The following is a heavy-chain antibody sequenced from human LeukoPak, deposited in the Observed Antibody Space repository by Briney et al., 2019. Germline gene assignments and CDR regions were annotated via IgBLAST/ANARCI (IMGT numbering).Heavy chain of an antibody. CDR3: ARDSKGYSGYDLGGGLDY. CDR2: ISSSGSTI. V-gene: IGHV3-48*03. J-gene: IGHJ4*02. D-gene: IGHD5-12*01. CDR1: GFTFSSYA. Sequence: GGSLRLSCTASGFTFSSYAMSWVRQAPGKGLEWVSAISSSGSTIYYADSVKGRFTSSRDNAKTSLYLEMNSLRAEDTAVYYCARDSKGYSGYDLGGGLDYWGQGTLVIVSS.